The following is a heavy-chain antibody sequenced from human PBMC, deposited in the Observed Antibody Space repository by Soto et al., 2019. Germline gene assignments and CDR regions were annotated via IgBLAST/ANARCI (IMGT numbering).Heavy chain of an antibody. D-gene: IGHD3-3*01. V-gene: IGHV3-48*02. J-gene: IGHJ6*02. CDR3: ARMYYDYV. Sequence: VSLRLSCAGSGFTFGTYSMNWVRQAAGKGLEWIAYISYDSDTIQYADSVKGRFTISRDNAKNSLYLQMNSLRDEDTAVYYCARMYYDYVWGQGTTVTVS. CDR2: ISYDSDTI. CDR1: GFTFGTYS.